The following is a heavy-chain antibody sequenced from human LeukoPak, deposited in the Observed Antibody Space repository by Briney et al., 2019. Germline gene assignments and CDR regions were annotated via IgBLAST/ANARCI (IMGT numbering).Heavy chain of an antibody. J-gene: IGHJ4*02. D-gene: IGHD6-13*01. CDR3: AKDRIAAAGTRGYFDY. CDR1: GFTFSSYG. Sequence: GGSLRLSCAASGFTFSSYGMHWVRQAPGKGLEWVAVISYDGSNKYYADSVKDRFTISRDNSKNTLYLQMNSLRAEDTAVYYCAKDRIAAAGTRGYFDYWGQGTLVTVSS. V-gene: IGHV3-30*18. CDR2: ISYDGSNK.